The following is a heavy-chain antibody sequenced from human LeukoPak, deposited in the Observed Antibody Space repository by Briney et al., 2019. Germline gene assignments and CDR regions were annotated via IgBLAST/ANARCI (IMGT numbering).Heavy chain of an antibody. Sequence: PSGTLSLTCTVSGGSISSSSYYWGWVRQPPGKGLEWIGTVYYSGDTYYNQSLKSRVTISADMSKNQLSLRLSSVTAADTAVYYCARLDYGDYGSFDYWGQGSLVT. CDR1: GGSISSSSYY. D-gene: IGHD4-17*01. J-gene: IGHJ4*02. CDR3: ARLDYGDYGSFDY. CDR2: VYYSGDT. V-gene: IGHV4-39*01.